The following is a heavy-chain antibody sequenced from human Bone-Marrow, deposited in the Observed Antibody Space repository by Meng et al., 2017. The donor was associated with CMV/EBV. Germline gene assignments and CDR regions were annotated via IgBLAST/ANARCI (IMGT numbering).Heavy chain of an antibody. J-gene: IGHJ5*02. CDR2: IYYSGST. CDR1: GGSVSSGSYY. CDR3: ARAASSSPGWFDP. Sequence: SETLSLTCTVSGGSVSSGSYYWSWIRQPPGKGLEWIGYIYYSGSTNYNPSLKSRVTISVDTSKNQFSLKLSSVTAADTAVYYCARAASSSPGWFDPWGQGTRVTGYS. D-gene: IGHD6-13*01. V-gene: IGHV4-61*01.